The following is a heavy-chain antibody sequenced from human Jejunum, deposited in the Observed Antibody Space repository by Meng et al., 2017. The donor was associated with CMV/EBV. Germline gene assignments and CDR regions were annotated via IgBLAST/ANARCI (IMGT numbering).Heavy chain of an antibody. D-gene: IGHD3-22*01. CDR3: VRDIVVSDAFDI. CDR1: RFTFSTYW. J-gene: IGHJ3*02. V-gene: IGHV3-21*01. CDR2: ISSSSNYI. Sequence: VVSRFTFSTYWMNWVRQAPGKGLEWVSYISSSSNYIYYADSVKGRFTISRDNAKNSLHLQMNSLRAEDTALYYCVRDIVVSDAFDIWGQGTMVTVSS.